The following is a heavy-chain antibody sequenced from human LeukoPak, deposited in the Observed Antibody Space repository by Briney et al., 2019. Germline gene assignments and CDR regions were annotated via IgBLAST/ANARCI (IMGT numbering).Heavy chain of an antibody. CDR1: GYSFTGYH. V-gene: IGHV1-2*06. D-gene: IGHD5-12*01. Sequence: GASVKVSCKASGYSFTGYHMHWVRQAPGQGLEWMGRINPKSGGTNYAQKFQGRVTMTRDSAISTAYMELSRLRSDDTAVYYCAVYSGYEDYFDYWGQGTLVTVSS. CDR2: INPKSGGT. CDR3: AVYSGYEDYFDY. J-gene: IGHJ4*02.